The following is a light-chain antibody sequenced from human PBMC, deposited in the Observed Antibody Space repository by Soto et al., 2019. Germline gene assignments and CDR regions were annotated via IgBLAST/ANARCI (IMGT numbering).Light chain of an antibody. CDR2: EVS. CDR1: SSDVGAYGY. CDR3: SSYTSSSTRV. V-gene: IGLV2-14*03. Sequence: QSALTQPASVSGSPGQSITISCTGTSSDVGAYGYVSWYQQHPDKAPKLMIYEVSYRPPGVSNLFSGSKSVNTATLTIYGLQAEDEAEYYCSSYTSSSTRVFGTGTKLTVL. J-gene: IGLJ1*01.